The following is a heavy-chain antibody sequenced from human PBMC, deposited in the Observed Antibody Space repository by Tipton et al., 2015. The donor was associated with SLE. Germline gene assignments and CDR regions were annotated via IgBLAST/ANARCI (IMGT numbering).Heavy chain of an antibody. CDR1: GGSISPYY. CDR3: ARGGGSYGSGTYYPMDV. CDR2: TYYSGST. D-gene: IGHD3-10*01. J-gene: IGHJ6*02. Sequence: TLSLTCTVSGGSISPYYWSWIRQPPGKGLEWIGQTYYSGSTNYNPSLKSRVTISVDTSKNQFSLRLSSVTAADTAVYYCARGGGSYGSGTYYPMDVWGQGTTVTVSS. V-gene: IGHV4-59*01.